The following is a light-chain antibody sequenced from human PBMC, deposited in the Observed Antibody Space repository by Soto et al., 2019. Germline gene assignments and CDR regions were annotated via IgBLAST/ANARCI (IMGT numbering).Light chain of an antibody. CDR3: GTWDNSLGAVV. CDR1: NSNIGIEY. J-gene: IGLJ3*02. CDR2: DND. Sequence: QSVLTQPPSVSAAPGQEVTIACSGSNSNIGIEYVAWYQHVPGTAPKLVIYDNDKRPSGIPDRFSGSKSGTSATLGITGLQTGDEADYYCGTWDNSLGAVVFGGGTKVTV. V-gene: IGLV1-51*01.